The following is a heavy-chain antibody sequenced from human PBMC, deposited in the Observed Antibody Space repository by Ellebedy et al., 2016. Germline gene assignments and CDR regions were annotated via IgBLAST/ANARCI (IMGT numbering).Heavy chain of an antibody. D-gene: IGHD1-1*01. CDR1: GYTFTDNY. CDR2: IHPNSGAT. J-gene: IGHJ6*02. Sequence: ASVKVSCKVSGYTFTDNYIHWVRQAPGQGLEWMGWIHPNSGATKYAQKFEGWVTMTRDTSISTVYMELSRSRSYDTAVYYCARAGLEPRSVDYYFYGLDVWGQGTAVTVSS. CDR3: ARAGLEPRSVDYYFYGLDV. V-gene: IGHV1-2*04.